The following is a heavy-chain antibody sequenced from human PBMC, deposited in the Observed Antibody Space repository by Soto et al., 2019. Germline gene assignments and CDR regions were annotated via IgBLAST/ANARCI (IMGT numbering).Heavy chain of an antibody. CDR1: GYTFTGYY. CDR3: ARLSISYSAGPSDSNWFDP. V-gene: IGHV1-2*02. Sequence: ASVKVSCKASGYTFTGYYMHWVRQAPGQGLEWMGWINPNSGGTNYAQKFQGRVTMTRDTSISTAYMELSRLRSDDTAVYYCARLSISYSAGPSDSNWFDPWGQGTLVTVSS. D-gene: IGHD2-15*01. J-gene: IGHJ5*02. CDR2: INPNSGGT.